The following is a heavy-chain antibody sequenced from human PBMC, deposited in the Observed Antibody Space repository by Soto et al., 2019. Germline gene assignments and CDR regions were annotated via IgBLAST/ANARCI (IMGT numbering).Heavy chain of an antibody. Sequence: EVQLLESGGGWVQPGGSLRLSCAASGFTFSSYAMSWVRQAPGKGLEWVSAISGSGGSTYYADSVKGRFTISRDNSKNTLYLQMNSLRAEDTAVYYCAGGGSGYSSFDYWGQGTLVTVSS. V-gene: IGHV3-23*01. CDR3: AGGGSGYSSFDY. CDR2: ISGSGGST. CDR1: GFTFSSYA. J-gene: IGHJ4*02. D-gene: IGHD3-3*01.